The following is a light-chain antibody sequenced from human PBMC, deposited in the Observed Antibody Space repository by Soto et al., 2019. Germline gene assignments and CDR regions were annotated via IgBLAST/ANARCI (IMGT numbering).Light chain of an antibody. V-gene: IGKV3-20*01. Sequence: EIVLTQSPGTLALSPGXRATLSCRASQSVSSSYLAWYQQKPGQAPRLLIYGASSRATGIPDRFSGSGSGTDFTLTISRLEPEDFAVYYRQPYGISLTFGGGTKFDIK. CDR1: QSVSSSY. J-gene: IGKJ4*01. CDR2: GAS. CDR3: QPYGISLT.